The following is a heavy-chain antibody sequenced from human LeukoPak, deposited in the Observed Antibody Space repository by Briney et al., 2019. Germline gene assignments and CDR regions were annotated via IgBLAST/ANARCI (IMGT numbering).Heavy chain of an antibody. CDR2: IYYSGST. D-gene: IGHD3-22*01. V-gene: IGHV4-59*01. J-gene: IGHJ3*02. CDR3: ARPSQGYYYDSSGDTGAFDI. Sequence: SETLSLTCTVSGGSISSYYWSWIRQPPGKGLEWIGYIYYSGSTNYNPSLKSRVTISVDTSKNQFSLKLSSVTAADTAVYYCARPSQGYYYDSSGDTGAFDIWGQGTMVTVSS. CDR1: GGSISSYY.